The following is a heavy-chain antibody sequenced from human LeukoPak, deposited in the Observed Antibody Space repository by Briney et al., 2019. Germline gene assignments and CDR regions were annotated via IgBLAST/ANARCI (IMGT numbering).Heavy chain of an antibody. J-gene: IGHJ4*02. CDR1: GYKFTNYW. D-gene: IGHD2-21*02. CDR2: IYPGDSDT. CDR3: ASVGETDIY. V-gene: IGHV5-51*01. Sequence: LGESLKISCKGSGYKFTNYWIGWVRQRPGKGLEWMGIIYPGDSDTKYSPSFQGQVIISADKSTSTAYLQWSSLEASDTAMYYCASVGETDIYWGQGTLVTVSS.